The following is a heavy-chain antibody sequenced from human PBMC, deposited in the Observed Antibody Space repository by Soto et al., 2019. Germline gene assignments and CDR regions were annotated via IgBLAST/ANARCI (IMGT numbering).Heavy chain of an antibody. J-gene: IGHJ6*01. V-gene: IGHV3-9*01. CDR1: GFTCDDYA. Sequence: EVQLVESGGGLVQPGRSLRLSCAASGFTCDDYAMHWVRQVPGKGLQWVSGLSWNGVTIGYAASVKGRFTISRDNARKSLYLQMTGVSPDDPALYSCAASTADDSSDYSCFHYGMDVWGLGTTVTVSP. D-gene: IGHD3-22*01. CDR2: LSWNGVTI. CDR3: AASTADDSSDYSCFHYGMDV.